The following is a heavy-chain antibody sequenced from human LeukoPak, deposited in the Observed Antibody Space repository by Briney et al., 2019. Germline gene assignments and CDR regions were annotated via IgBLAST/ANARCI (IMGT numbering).Heavy chain of an antibody. Sequence: GGSLRLSCAASGFTFSSYGMHWVRQAPGKGLEWVAFIRYDGSNKYYADSVKGRFTISRDNSKNTLYLQMNSLRAEDTAVYYCAKVLSTATTGREGFYFDYWGQGTLVTVSS. CDR1: GFTFSSYG. J-gene: IGHJ4*02. CDR3: AKVLSTATTGREGFYFDY. V-gene: IGHV3-30*02. CDR2: IRYDGSNK. D-gene: IGHD4-11*01.